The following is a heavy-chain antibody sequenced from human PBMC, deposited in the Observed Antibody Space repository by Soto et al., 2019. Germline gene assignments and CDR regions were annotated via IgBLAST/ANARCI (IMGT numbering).Heavy chain of an antibody. CDR2: IYSGGST. V-gene: IGHV3-66*01. J-gene: IGHJ3*02. CDR1: GFTVSSNY. CDR3: ARDRYGDAAPNAFDI. D-gene: IGHD4-17*01. Sequence: EVQLVESGGGLVQPGGSLRLSCAASGFTVSSNYMSWVRQAPGKGLEWVSVIYSGGSTYYADSVKGRFIISRDNSKNTLYLQMNSLRAEDTAVYYCARDRYGDAAPNAFDIWGQGTMVTVSS.